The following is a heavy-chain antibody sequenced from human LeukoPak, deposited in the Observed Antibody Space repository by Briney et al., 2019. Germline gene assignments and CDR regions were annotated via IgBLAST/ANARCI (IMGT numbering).Heavy chain of an antibody. V-gene: IGHV4-31*03. Sequence: SSDTLSLTCTVSGGSSSNVDHYWSSIRQHPGKGREWIGHIYYSGSTYYNPSLKSRGVISVETSKNQFSLKLSSVTAADTAVYYCARIVLSSREFDCWGQGTLVTVSS. CDR1: GGSSSNVDHY. D-gene: IGHD1-26*01. CDR3: ARIVLSSREFDC. J-gene: IGHJ4*02. CDR2: IYYSGST.